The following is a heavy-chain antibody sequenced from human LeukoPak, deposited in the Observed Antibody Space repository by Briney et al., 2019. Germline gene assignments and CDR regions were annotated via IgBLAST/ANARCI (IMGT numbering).Heavy chain of an antibody. J-gene: IGHJ4*02. Sequence: SETLSLTCTVSGGSIRSYYWSWIRQPPGKGLEWIAYIYYSGSTNYNPSLKSRVTISVDTSKNQFSLKLSSVTAADTAVYYCARGASMIVGGYWYGDFDYWGQGTLVTVSS. D-gene: IGHD3-22*01. CDR1: GGSIRSYY. CDR3: ARGASMIVGGYWYGDFDY. CDR2: IYYSGST. V-gene: IGHV4-59*12.